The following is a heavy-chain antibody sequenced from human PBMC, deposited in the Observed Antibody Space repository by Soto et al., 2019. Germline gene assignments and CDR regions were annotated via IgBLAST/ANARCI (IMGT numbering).Heavy chain of an antibody. CDR1: GGSISSSY. D-gene: IGHD2-15*01. J-gene: IGHJ5*02. Sequence: SETLSLTCTVSGGSISSSYWSWIRQPPGKGLEWLAYIYDDGSANYNPSLKSRATISLDMSKNQSSLKLTSVTDADTAVYYCARDKYCSGGSCRKNWFDPWGQGTLVTVSS. CDR2: IYDDGSA. V-gene: IGHV4-59*01. CDR3: ARDKYCSGGSCRKNWFDP.